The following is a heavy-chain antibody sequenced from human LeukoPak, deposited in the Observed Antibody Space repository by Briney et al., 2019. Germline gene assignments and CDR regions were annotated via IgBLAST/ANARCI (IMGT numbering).Heavy chain of an antibody. Sequence: SETLSLTCTVFGGSISSYYWSWIRQPPGKGLEWIGYIYYSGSTNYNPSLKSRVTISVDTSKNQFSLKLSSVTAADTAVYYCARDGGIAVAGTWWFDPWGQGTLVTVSS. CDR3: ARDGGIAVAGTWWFDP. CDR2: IYYSGST. J-gene: IGHJ5*02. D-gene: IGHD6-19*01. V-gene: IGHV4-59*01. CDR1: GGSISSYY.